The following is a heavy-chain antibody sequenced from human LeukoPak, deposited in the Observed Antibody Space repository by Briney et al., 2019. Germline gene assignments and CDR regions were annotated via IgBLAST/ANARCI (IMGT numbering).Heavy chain of an antibody. CDR3: ARGGNPVYYYYMDV. Sequence: GASVKVSCKASGYTFTSYGLNWVRQAPGQGLEWMGWISAYNGKTNYAQKLQGRVTLTTDTSTSTAYMELRSLRSDDTAVYYCARGGNPVYYYYMDVWGKGTTVTVSS. CDR1: GYTFTSYG. CDR2: ISAYNGKT. V-gene: IGHV1-18*01. J-gene: IGHJ6*03. D-gene: IGHD1-14*01.